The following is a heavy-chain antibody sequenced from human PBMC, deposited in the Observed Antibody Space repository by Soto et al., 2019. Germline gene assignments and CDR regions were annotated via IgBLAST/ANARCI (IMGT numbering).Heavy chain of an antibody. J-gene: IGHJ4*02. Sequence: LRLSCAASGFTFSTYSMNWVRQAPGKGLEWVSSISSTSSYIYYADSVKGRFTISRDNAKYSLYLQMNSLRAEDTAVYYCATDQLSLLNYDYWGQGTLVTVSS. CDR3: ATDQLSLLNYDY. D-gene: IGHD1-1*01. CDR2: ISSTSSYI. V-gene: IGHV3-21*01. CDR1: GFTFSTYS.